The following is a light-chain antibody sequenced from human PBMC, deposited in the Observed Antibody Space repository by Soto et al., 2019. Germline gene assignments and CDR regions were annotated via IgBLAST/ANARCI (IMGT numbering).Light chain of an antibody. CDR3: QQYNSYPLT. CDR1: QSISSR. Sequence: DIQMTQSPSTLSASVEDRVTITCRASQSISSRLAWYQQKPGKAPKLLIYDASSLESGVPSRFSGSGSGTEFTLTISSLQPDDFATYYCQQYNSYPLTFGQGTKVEIK. V-gene: IGKV1-5*01. J-gene: IGKJ1*01. CDR2: DAS.